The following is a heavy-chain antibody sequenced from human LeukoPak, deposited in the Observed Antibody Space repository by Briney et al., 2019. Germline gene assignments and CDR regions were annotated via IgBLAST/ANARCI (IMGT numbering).Heavy chain of an antibody. CDR3: ARDAEIAGEWFDY. D-gene: IGHD2-8*01. CDR2: IKQDGSEE. J-gene: IGHJ4*02. V-gene: IGHV3-7*04. Sequence: GGSLRLSCAASGFTFSSYWMSWVRQAPGKGLEWVANIKQDGSEEYYMDSVKGRFTISRDNAKNSLYLQMNSLRAEDTALYYCARDAEIAGEWFDYWGQGTLVTVSS. CDR1: GFTFSSYW.